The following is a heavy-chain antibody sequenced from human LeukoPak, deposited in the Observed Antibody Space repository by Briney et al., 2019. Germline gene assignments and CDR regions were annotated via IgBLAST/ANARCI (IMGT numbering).Heavy chain of an antibody. D-gene: IGHD3-22*01. V-gene: IGHV3-30*04. CDR3: VRDDDRPDNGLDY. CDR1: GFNFDNFA. CDR2: ISHDGRTK. J-gene: IGHJ4*02. Sequence: GGSLRLSCVVSGFNFDNFAMHWVRQPLGKGLEWVAVISHDGRTKYYADSMKGRITISRDNSKNTLFLQMNSLRAEDTAVYYCVRDDDRPDNGLDYWGQGTLVTVSS.